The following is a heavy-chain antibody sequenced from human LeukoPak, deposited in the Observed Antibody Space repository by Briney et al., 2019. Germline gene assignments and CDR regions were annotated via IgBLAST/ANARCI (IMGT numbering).Heavy chain of an antibody. CDR1: GFTFTTYW. Sequence: GGSLRLSCAASGFTFTTYWMSWIRQLPGKGLEWVANTNQDGTEKYYVGSVKGRFTISRDNAKNSLDLQMNSLRAEDTAVYYCAKLISPYDYWGQGTLVLVSS. D-gene: IGHD5-24*01. CDR3: AKLISPYDY. J-gene: IGHJ4*02. CDR2: TNQDGTEK. V-gene: IGHV3-7*01.